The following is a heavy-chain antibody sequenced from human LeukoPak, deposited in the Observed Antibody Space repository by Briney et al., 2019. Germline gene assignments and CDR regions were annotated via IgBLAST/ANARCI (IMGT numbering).Heavy chain of an antibody. Sequence: SETLSLTCTVSGGSISSYYWSWIRQPAGKGLEWIGRIYTSGSTNYNPSLKSRVTMSVDTSRNQFSLKLSSVTAADTAVYYCARDEPQDIVATKVVYMGVWGKGTTVTVSS. D-gene: IGHD5-12*01. CDR1: GGSISSYY. V-gene: IGHV4-4*07. CDR2: IYTSGST. J-gene: IGHJ6*03. CDR3: ARDEPQDIVATKVVYMGV.